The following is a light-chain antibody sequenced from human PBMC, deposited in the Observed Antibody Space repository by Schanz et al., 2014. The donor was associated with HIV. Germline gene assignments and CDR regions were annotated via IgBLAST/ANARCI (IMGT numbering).Light chain of an antibody. V-gene: IGKV1-5*03. J-gene: IGKJ2*01. Sequence: DIQMTQSPPTLSASVGDRVTITCRASQYISRWLAWYQQKPGQAPHLLIYQASTLQTGVSSRFSGSGSGTEFTLTISGLLPDDFATYFCQQFHTYPSTFGQGTKLEIK. CDR1: QYISRW. CDR3: QQFHTYPST. CDR2: QAS.